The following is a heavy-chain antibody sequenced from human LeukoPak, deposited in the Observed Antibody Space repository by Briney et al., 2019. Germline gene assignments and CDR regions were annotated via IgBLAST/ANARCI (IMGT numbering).Heavy chain of an antibody. J-gene: IGHJ3*02. D-gene: IGHD4-11*01. CDR2: IIPIFGTA. V-gene: IGHV1-69*05. Sequence: ASVKVSRKASGGTFSSYAISWVRQAPGQGLEWMGGIIPIFGTANYAQKFQGRVTITTDESTSTAYMELSSLRSEDTAVYYCARDRGGYSNLDAFDIWGQGQWSPSLQ. CDR1: GGTFSSYA. CDR3: ARDRGGYSNLDAFDI.